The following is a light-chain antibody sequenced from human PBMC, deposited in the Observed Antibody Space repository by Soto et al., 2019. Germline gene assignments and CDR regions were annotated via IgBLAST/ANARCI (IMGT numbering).Light chain of an antibody. CDR3: QQYNNWWT. Sequence: EIVLTQTPGTLSLSPGERATLSCRASQSVTSNLAWYRQNPGQAPRLLIYGASTRATGIPARFSGSGSETEFTLTISSLQSEDFAVYYCQQYNNWWTFGQGTKVDIK. V-gene: IGKV3-15*01. CDR2: GAS. J-gene: IGKJ1*01. CDR1: QSVTSN.